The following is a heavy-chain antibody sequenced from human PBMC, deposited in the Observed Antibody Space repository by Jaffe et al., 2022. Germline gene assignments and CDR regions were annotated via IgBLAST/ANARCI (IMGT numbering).Heavy chain of an antibody. J-gene: IGHJ2*01. CDR2: IYTSGST. V-gene: IGHV4-61*02. D-gene: IGHD5-12*01. Sequence: QVQLQESGPGLVKPSQTLSLTCTVSGGSISSGSYYWSWIRQPAGKGLEWIGRIYTSGSTNYNPSLKSRVTISVDTSKNQFSLKLSSVTAADTAVYYCARVRTVEMATIPPRWYFDLWGRGTLVTVSS. CDR3: ARVRTVEMATIPPRWYFDL. CDR1: GGSISSGSYY.